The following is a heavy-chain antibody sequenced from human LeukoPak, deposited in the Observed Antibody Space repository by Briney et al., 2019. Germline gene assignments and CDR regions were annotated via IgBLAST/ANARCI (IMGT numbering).Heavy chain of an antibody. CDR3: ARGRFSTRYCSSTSCRNWFDP. D-gene: IGHD2-2*01. J-gene: IGHJ5*02. V-gene: IGHV4-4*07. Sequence: SETLSLTCTVSGGSISSYDWSWIRQPAGKGPEWIGRIYASGNTRYNPSLKSRLTMSVDTSKNQFSLKLSSVTAADTAVYYCARGRFSTRYCSSTSCRNWFDPWGQGTLVTVSS. CDR1: GGSISSYD. CDR2: IYASGNT.